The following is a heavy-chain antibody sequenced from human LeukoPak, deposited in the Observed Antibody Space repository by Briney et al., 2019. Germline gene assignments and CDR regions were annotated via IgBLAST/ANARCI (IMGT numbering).Heavy chain of an antibody. CDR3: ARKENVYYYFDY. D-gene: IGHD3-10*01. V-gene: IGHV4-28*01. CDR1: GYSITSSSW. CDR2: IYHSGTT. J-gene: IGHJ4*02. Sequence: SETLSLTCAVSGYSITSSSWWGWIRRPPGKGLEWIGYIYHSGTTYYNPSLQSRVTMSVDTSKNQFSRKLSSVTAVDTAVYYCARKENVYYYFDYWGQGTLVTVSS.